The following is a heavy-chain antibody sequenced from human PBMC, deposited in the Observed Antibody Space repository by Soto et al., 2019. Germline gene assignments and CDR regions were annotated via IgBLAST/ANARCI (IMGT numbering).Heavy chain of an antibody. CDR2: IYYSGST. D-gene: IGHD3-22*01. J-gene: IGHJ4*02. V-gene: IGHV4-61*01. CDR1: SSSVSSGSYY. Sequence: PSETLSVTCTLSSSSVSSGSYYWSWIRQPPGKGLEWIGYIYYSGSTNYNPSLKSRVTISVDTSKNQFSLKLSSVTAADTAVYYCASESGYYSYWGQGTLVTVSS. CDR3: ASESGYYSY.